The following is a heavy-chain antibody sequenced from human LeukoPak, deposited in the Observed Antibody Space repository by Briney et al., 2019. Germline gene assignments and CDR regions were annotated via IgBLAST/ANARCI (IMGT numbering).Heavy chain of an antibody. J-gene: IGHJ4*02. CDR3: ARDSITFGGFTFDF. D-gene: IGHD3-16*01. Sequence: ASVKVSCKASGYAFISYDIHWVRQAPGQGLEWVGRVNPNGFSTTYAQKFQGRVTMTSDTSTTTVYMDPSSRRSEDTAVYYCARDSITFGGFTFDFWGQGTLVTVSS. CDR1: GYAFISYD. CDR2: VNPNGFST. V-gene: IGHV1-46*01.